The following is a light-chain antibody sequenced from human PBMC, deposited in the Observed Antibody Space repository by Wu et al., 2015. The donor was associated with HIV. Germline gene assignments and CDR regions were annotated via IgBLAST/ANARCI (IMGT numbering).Light chain of an antibody. CDR2: AAS. V-gene: IGKV1-39*01. CDR3: QQSYSLVT. J-gene: IGKJ4*01. CDR1: QSISTY. Sequence: DIQMTQSPSSLSAFVGDRVTITCRASQSISTYLNWYQQKPGKAPKLLIYAASTLQSGVPSRFSGSGSGTHFTLTISSLQPEDFASYYCQQSYSLVTFGGGTKVEIK.